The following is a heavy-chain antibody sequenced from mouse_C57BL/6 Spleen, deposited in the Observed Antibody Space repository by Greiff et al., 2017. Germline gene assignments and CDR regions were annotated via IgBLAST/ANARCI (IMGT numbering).Heavy chain of an antibody. Sequence: VQLQQSGAELMKPGASVKLSCKATGYTFTGYWIEWVKQRPGHGLEWIGEILPGSGSTNYKEKFKGKATFTADTSSNTAYMQLSSLTTEDSAIYYCARGSLYYGSSYGAWFAYWGQGTLVTVSA. CDR2: ILPGSGST. V-gene: IGHV1-9*01. D-gene: IGHD1-1*01. CDR1: GYTFTGYW. J-gene: IGHJ3*01. CDR3: ARGSLYYGSSYGAWFAY.